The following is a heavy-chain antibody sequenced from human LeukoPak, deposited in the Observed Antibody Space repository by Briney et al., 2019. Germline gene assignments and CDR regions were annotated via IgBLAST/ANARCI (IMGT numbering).Heavy chain of an antibody. D-gene: IGHD6-13*01. V-gene: IGHV3-33*01. J-gene: IGHJ1*01. CDR1: GFTFSSYG. CDR3: ARDWAAAGRYRAEYFQH. Sequence: GGSLRLSCAACGFTFSSYGMHWVRQAPGKGLEWVTVIWYDGSNKYYADSVKGRFTISRDNSKNTLYLQMNSLRAEDTAVYYCARDWAAAGRYRAEYFQHWGQGTLVTVSS. CDR2: IWYDGSNK.